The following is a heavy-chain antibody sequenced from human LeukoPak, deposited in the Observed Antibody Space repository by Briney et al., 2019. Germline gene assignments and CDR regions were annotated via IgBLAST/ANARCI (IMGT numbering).Heavy chain of an antibody. CDR1: GGSIFSYY. V-gene: IGHV4-4*08. J-gene: IGHJ2*01. CDR3: ARRAYYDSSGYNPTAGYFDL. D-gene: IGHD3-22*01. CDR2: IYANGIT. Sequence: SETLSLTCTVSGGSIFSYYWNWIRQTPGKGLEWIGYIYANGITTYNPSLRSRGSISIDTSRNQFSLRLTSVTAADTATYYCARRAYYDSSGYNPTAGYFDLWGRGTLVTVSS.